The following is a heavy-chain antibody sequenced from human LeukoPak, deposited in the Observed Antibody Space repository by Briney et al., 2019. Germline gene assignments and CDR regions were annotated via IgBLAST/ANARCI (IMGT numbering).Heavy chain of an antibody. CDR3: ANNGIAVAGTLDY. J-gene: IGHJ4*02. V-gene: IGHV3-30*18. CDR1: GFTFSSYG. CDR2: ISYDGSSK. Sequence: PGGSLRLSCAASGFTFSSYGMHWVRQAPGKGLEWVAVISYDGSSKYYADSVKGRFTISRDNSKNTLYLQMNSLRAEDTAVYYCANNGIAVAGTLDYWGQGTLVTVSS. D-gene: IGHD6-19*01.